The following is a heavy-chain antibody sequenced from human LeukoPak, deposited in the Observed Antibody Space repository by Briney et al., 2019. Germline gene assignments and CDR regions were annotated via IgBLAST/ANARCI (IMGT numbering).Heavy chain of an antibody. J-gene: IGHJ4*02. CDR2: ISYDGINK. CDR3: ARDQFEYQVRIIDY. V-gene: IGHV3-30*04. D-gene: IGHD2-2*01. CDR1: GFNFRTFA. Sequence: GGSLRRSCAASGFNFRTFAMHWVRQAPGKGLAWVAIISYDGINKYYADSVKGRFTISRDNSKNTLYLQVNSLRAEDTAMYYCARDQFEYQVRIIDYWGQGTLVTVSS.